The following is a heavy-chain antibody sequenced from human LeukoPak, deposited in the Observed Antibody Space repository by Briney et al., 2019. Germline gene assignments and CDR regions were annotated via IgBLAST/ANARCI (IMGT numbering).Heavy chain of an antibody. CDR2: ININGTFS. J-gene: IGHJ4*02. Sequence: GGSLRLSCVTYGLAFDTFWMHWVRQAPGKGLMWVARININGTFSTYADSVQGRFTVFRDNAKKTLYLQMNSLRVEDTATYFCGQVGYWGQGTLVTVAS. V-gene: IGHV3-74*03. CDR3: GQVGY. CDR1: GLAFDTFW. D-gene: IGHD1-26*01.